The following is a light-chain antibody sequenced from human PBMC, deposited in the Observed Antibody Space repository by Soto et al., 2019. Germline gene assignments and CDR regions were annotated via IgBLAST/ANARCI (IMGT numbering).Light chain of an antibody. CDR2: DAS. CDR1: QSVSTY. V-gene: IGKV3-11*01. J-gene: IGKJ2*01. CDR3: QQRSNWPPRT. Sequence: EIVLTQSPATLSLSPGERATLSCRASQSVSTYLAWYQQKPGQAPRLLIYDASNGATGIPGRFSGSGSGTDFTLTISSLEPEDFAVYYCQQRSNWPPRTFGQGTKLEIK.